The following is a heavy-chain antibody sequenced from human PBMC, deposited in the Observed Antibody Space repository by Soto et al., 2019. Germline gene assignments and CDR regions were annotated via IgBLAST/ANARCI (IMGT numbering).Heavy chain of an antibody. Sequence: QVQLVQSGAAVQKPGSSVKVSCKAYGGTLSSYTFSWVRQAPGQGLEWLGRVIPHLGETNYANKFQGRFPIVVDTSPSPDYMEMHSLRYEATAVYYWARDKGYCSDTSCPDFYYWGEGNMVTVSS. D-gene: IGHD2-15*01. CDR3: ARDKGYCSDTSCPDFYY. CDR1: GGTLSSYT. J-gene: IGHJ4*02. CDR2: VIPHLGET. V-gene: IGHV1-69*08.